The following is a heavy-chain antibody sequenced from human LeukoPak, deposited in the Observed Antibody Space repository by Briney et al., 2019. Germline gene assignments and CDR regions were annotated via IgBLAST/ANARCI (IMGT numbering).Heavy chain of an antibody. CDR2: IYTSGST. J-gene: IGHJ4*02. CDR3: ARDQNPGVYFDY. D-gene: IGHD1-14*01. Sequence: SETLSLTCTVSGGSISSYYWSWIRQPAGKGLAWIGRIYTSGSTNYNPSLKSRVTMSVDTSKNQFSLKLSSVTAADTAVYYCARDQNPGVYFDYWGQGTLVTVSS. V-gene: IGHV4-4*07. CDR1: GGSISSYY.